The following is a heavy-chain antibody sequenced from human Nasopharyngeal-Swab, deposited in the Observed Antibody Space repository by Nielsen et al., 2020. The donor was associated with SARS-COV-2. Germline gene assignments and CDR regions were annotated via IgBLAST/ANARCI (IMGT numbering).Heavy chain of an antibody. J-gene: IGHJ4*02. D-gene: IGHD3-10*01. CDR1: GGTFSSYA. V-gene: IGHV1-69*04. CDR2: IIPILGIA. Sequence: SVKVSCKASGGTFSSYAISWVRQAPGQGLEWMGRIIPILGIANYAQKFQGRVTITADKSTSTAYMELRSLRSDDTAVYYCARGGERFGELLDYWGQGTLVTVSS. CDR3: ARGGERFGELLDY.